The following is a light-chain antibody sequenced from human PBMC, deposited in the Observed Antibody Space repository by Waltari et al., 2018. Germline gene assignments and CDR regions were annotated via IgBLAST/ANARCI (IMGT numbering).Light chain of an antibody. J-gene: IGKJ4*01. CDR1: QSVRSY. CDR3: QQRHNWPLT. V-gene: IGKV3-11*01. Sequence: EIVLTQSPATLSLSPGERATLSCRASQSVRSYLAWYQQKPGQAPRLLIYATSNTASGIPARFSGSGSGTDFSLSISSLEPEDFAVYYCQQRHNWPLTFGGGTKVEIK. CDR2: ATS.